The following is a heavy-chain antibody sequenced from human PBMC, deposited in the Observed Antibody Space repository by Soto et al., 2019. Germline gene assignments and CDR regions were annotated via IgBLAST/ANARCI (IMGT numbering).Heavy chain of an antibody. Sequence: GASVKVSCKASGYTFTSYAMHWVRQAPGQRLEWMGWINAGNGNTKYSQKFQGKVTITRDTSASTAYMELSSLRSEDTAVYYCARVDGYYGMDVWGQGTTVTVSS. CDR2: INAGNGNT. V-gene: IGHV1-3*01. CDR3: ARVDGYYGMDV. D-gene: IGHD2-2*03. CDR1: GYTFTSYA. J-gene: IGHJ6*02.